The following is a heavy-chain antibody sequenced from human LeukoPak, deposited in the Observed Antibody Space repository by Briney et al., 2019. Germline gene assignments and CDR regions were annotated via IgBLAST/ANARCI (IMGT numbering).Heavy chain of an antibody. CDR2: IYHSGST. J-gene: IGHJ5*02. D-gene: IGHD1-1*01. CDR3: ARVPDAWVVPNGKAWFDP. V-gene: IGHV4-30-2*01. Sequence: PSETLSLTCAVSGGSISSGGYSWSWIRQPPGKGLEWIGYIYHSGSTYYNPSLKSRVTISVDRSKNQFSLKLSSVTAADTAVYYCARVPDAWVVPNGKAWFDPWGQGTLVTVSS. CDR1: GGSISSGGYS.